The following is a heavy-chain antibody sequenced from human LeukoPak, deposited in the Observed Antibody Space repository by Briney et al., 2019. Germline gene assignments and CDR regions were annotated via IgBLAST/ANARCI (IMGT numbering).Heavy chain of an antibody. Sequence: GTSVKVSCKASGFTFTSSTIKWVRQARGQRLEWIGWIVVGSGNTSSAQKFQGRVTMTRDTSTSTVYMELSSLRSEDTAVYYCEVVPNYWGQGTLVTVSS. D-gene: IGHD3-22*01. CDR1: GFTFTSST. V-gene: IGHV1-58*02. J-gene: IGHJ4*02. CDR3: EVVPNY. CDR2: IVVGSGNT.